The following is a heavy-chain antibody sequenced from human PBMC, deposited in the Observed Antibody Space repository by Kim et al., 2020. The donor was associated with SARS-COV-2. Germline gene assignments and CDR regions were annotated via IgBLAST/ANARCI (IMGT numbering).Heavy chain of an antibody. CDR2: MNPNSGNT. D-gene: IGHD6-13*01. J-gene: IGHJ5*02. CDR3: ARVPTRGLAAAGPRNWFDP. CDR1: GYTFTSYD. Sequence: ASVKVSCKASGYTFTSYDINWVRQATGQGLEWMGWMNPNSGNTGYAQKFQGRVTMTRNTSISTAYMELSSLRSEDTAVYYCARVPTRGLAAAGPRNWFDPWGQGTLVTVSS. V-gene: IGHV1-8*01.